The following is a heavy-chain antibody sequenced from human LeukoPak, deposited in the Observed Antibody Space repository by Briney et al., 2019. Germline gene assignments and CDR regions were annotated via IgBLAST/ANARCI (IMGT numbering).Heavy chain of an antibody. J-gene: IGHJ5*02. D-gene: IGHD2-15*01. Sequence: EASVKVSCKASGYTFTSYYMHWVRQAPGQGLEWMGIINPSGGSTSYAQKFQGRVTMTRDTSTSTVYMELSSLRSEDTAVYYCARAGGYCSGGSCYSGDWFDPWGQGTLVTVSS. CDR1: GYTFTSYY. V-gene: IGHV1-46*01. CDR3: ARAGGYCSGGSCYSGDWFDP. CDR2: INPSGGST.